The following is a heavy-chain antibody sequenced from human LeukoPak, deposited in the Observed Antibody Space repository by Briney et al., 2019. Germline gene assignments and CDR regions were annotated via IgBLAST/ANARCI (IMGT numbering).Heavy chain of an antibody. Sequence: NASETLSLXCTVSGGSISSSSYYWGWIRQPPGKGLEWIGSVYYSGSTYYNPSLKSRVTISVDTSKNQFSLKLSSVTAADTAEYYCAREASGSFDYWGQGTLVTVSS. V-gene: IGHV4-39*02. CDR3: AREASGSFDY. J-gene: IGHJ4*02. CDR2: VYYSGST. D-gene: IGHD1-26*01. CDR1: GGSISSSSYY.